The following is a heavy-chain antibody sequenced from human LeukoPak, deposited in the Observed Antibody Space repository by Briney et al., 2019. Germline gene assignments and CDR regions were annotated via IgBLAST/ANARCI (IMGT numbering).Heavy chain of an antibody. J-gene: IGHJ3*02. CDR3: AKDHGYPPDAFDI. Sequence: QAGGSLRLSCAASGFTFSSYGMHWVRQAPGKGLEWVAVISYDGSNKYYADSVKGRFTISRDNSKNTLYLQMNSLRAEDTAVYYCAKDHGYPPDAFDIRGQGTMVTVSS. D-gene: IGHD5-24*01. V-gene: IGHV3-30*18. CDR2: ISYDGSNK. CDR1: GFTFSSYG.